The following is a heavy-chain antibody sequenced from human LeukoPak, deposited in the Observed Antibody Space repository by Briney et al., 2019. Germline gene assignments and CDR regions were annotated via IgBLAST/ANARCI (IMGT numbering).Heavy chain of an antibody. Sequence: GGSLRLSCAPSGFTVSSNYMSWVRQAPGKGLGWVSVIYRGGSTYYADSVKGRFTISRHNSKNTLYLQMNSLRAEDTAVYYCARQYGSGSYRFDYWGQGTLVTVSS. D-gene: IGHD3-10*01. V-gene: IGHV3-53*04. CDR2: IYRGGST. CDR3: ARQYGSGSYRFDY. J-gene: IGHJ4*02. CDR1: GFTVSSNY.